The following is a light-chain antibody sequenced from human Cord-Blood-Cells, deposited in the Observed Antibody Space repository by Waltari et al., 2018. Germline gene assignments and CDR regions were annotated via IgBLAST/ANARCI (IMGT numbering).Light chain of an antibody. V-gene: IGKV3-20*01. J-gene: IGKJ1*01. Sequence: SPGTLSLSPGERATLSCRASQSVSSSYLAWYQQKPGQAPRLLIYGASSRATGIPDRFSGSGSGTDFTLTISRLEPEDFAMYYCQQYGSSPRTFGQGTKVEIK. CDR2: GAS. CDR3: QQYGSSPRT. CDR1: QSVSSSY.